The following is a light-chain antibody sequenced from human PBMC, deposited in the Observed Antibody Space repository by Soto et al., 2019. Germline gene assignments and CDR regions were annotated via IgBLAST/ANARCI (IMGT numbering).Light chain of an antibody. Sequence: DVKMNQSPSTLSASIGDTVTITCRASQSISSLLAWYQQKPGKTPKLLIYDASDLESGVPSRFSGSGSGTEFTLTIRSLQPDDFATYYCHQYNSYSTFGQGSKVDI. V-gene: IGKV1-5*01. CDR2: DAS. CDR1: QSISSL. J-gene: IGKJ1*01. CDR3: HQYNSYST.